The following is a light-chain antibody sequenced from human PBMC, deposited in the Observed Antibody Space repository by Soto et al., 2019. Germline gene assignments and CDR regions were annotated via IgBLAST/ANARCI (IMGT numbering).Light chain of an antibody. CDR1: GGDVGGYNY. CDR3: SSYTTSSSYV. V-gene: IGLV2-8*01. CDR2: EVS. J-gene: IGLJ1*01. Sequence: QSVLTQPPSASGSPGQSVTMSCTGTGGDVGGYNYVSWYQQHPGKAPKLSIYEVSKRPSGVPDRFSGSKSGNTASLTVSGLQAEDEADYYCSSYTTSSSYVFGTGTKVTVL.